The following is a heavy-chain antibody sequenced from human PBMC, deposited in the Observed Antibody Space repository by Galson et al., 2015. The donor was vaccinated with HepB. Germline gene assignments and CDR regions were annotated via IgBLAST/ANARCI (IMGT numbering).Heavy chain of an antibody. Sequence: SVKVSCKASGYTFTSYYMHWVRQAPGQGLEWMGIINPSGGSTSYAQKFQGRVTMTRDTSTSTVYMELSSLRSEDTAVYYCARVGDYDFWSGYSMGYYYYYGMDVWGQGTTVTVSS. J-gene: IGHJ6*02. CDR2: INPSGGST. CDR1: GYTFTSYY. CDR3: ARVGDYDFWSGYSMGYYYYYGMDV. D-gene: IGHD3-3*01. V-gene: IGHV1-46*01.